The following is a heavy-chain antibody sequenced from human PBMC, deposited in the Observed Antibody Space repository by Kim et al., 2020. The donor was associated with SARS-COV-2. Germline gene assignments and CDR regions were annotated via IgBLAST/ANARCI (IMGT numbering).Heavy chain of an antibody. V-gene: IGHV3-9*01. CDR1: GFTFDDYA. CDR3: AKDSVAVAGYFDL. J-gene: IGHJ2*01. CDR2: ISWNSGSI. D-gene: IGHD6-19*01. Sequence: GGSLRLSCAASGFTFDDYAMHWVRQAPGKGLEWVSGISWNSGSIGYADSVKGRFTISRDNAKNSLYLQMNSLRAEDTALYYCAKDSVAVAGYFDLWGRGTLVTVSS.